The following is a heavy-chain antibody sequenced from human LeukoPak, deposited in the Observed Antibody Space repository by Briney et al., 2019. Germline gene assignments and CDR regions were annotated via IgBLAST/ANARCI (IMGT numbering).Heavy chain of an antibody. V-gene: IGHV3-20*04. D-gene: IGHD2-15*01. J-gene: IGHJ4*02. CDR3: ARGYCSGGSCWYFDY. CDR1: GFTFDDYG. CDR2: INWNGGSI. Sequence: GGSLRLSCAASGFTFDDYGMSLVRQVPGKGLEWVSGINWNGGSIGYADSVKGRFTISRDNAKNSLYLQMNSLRAEDTAFYYCARGYCSGGSCWYFDYWGQGTLVTVSS.